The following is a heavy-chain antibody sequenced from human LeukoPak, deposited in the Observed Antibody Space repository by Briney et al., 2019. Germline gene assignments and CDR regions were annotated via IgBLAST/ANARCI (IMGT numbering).Heavy chain of an antibody. CDR2: IYHTGST. D-gene: IGHD3-10*01. Sequence: SETLSLTCTVSGGSIRSFFWSWLRQPPWKPLEWLGHIYHTGSTNYNPSFKSRLTISVDMSKNQFSLKLSSVTAADTAVYYCARARGPRDYYYYMDVWGKGTTVTVSS. J-gene: IGHJ6*03. V-gene: IGHV4-59*01. CDR1: GGSIRSFF. CDR3: ARARGPRDYYYYMDV.